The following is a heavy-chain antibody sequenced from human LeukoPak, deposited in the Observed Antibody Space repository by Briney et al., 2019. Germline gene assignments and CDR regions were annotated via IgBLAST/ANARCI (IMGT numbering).Heavy chain of an antibody. J-gene: IGHJ5*02. V-gene: IGHV3-23*01. CDR3: ARGSGRSPDL. Sequence: GGSLRLSCAASGFTFSTYAMSWVRQAPGKGLERVSGISGSGGSTYYADSVKGRFTISRDNAKNSLFLQMDSLRVEDTAVYFCARGSGRSPDLWGQGTLVTVSS. D-gene: IGHD3-3*01. CDR2: ISGSGGST. CDR1: GFTFSTYA.